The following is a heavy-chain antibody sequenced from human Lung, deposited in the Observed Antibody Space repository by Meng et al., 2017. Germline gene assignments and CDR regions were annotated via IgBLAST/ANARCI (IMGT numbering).Heavy chain of an antibody. CDR3: ARGSYQPLLLSALDY. CDR1: EFTFSDYS. CDR2: ISNTGKYI. D-gene: IGHD2-15*01. V-gene: IGHV3-21*01. J-gene: IGHJ4*02. Sequence: EVQLVESGGGLVKPGGSLRLSCAASEFTFSDYSMNWVRQAPGKGLEWVSFISNTGKYIYYADSVKGRFTISRDNAKNSLYLQINRLRAEDTAVYYCARGSYQPLLLSALDYWGQGTLVTVSS.